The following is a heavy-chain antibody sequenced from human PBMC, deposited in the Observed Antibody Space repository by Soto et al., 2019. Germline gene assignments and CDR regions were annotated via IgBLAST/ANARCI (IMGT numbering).Heavy chain of an antibody. CDR2: IYYSGST. CDR3: ARSYYGSGSYSYYYGMDV. V-gene: IGHV4-59*01. Sequence: ETLAPTGPVSGASISSYYWSWIRQPPGKGLEWIGYIYYSGSTNYNPSLKSRVTISVDTSKNQFSLKLSSVTAADTAVYYCARSYYGSGSYSYYYGMDVWGQGTTVTVSS. D-gene: IGHD3-10*01. J-gene: IGHJ6*02. CDR1: GASISSYY.